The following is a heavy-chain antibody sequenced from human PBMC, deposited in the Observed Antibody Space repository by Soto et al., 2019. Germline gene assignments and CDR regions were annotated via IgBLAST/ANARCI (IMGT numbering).Heavy chain of an antibody. CDR2: ISSNGGSI. Sequence: EVQVVEAGGGLVQPGGSLRLSCSASGFTFGSYALHWVRQAPGKGLEYVAGISSNGGSIFYADSVKGRFTISRDNSKNIVYLQMTGLRVDDTATYSCVKDRFGGTSGYFDSWGQGTLVTVSS. V-gene: IGHV3-64D*08. CDR3: VKDRFGGTSGYFDS. J-gene: IGHJ4*02. D-gene: IGHD2-15*01. CDR1: GFTFGSYA.